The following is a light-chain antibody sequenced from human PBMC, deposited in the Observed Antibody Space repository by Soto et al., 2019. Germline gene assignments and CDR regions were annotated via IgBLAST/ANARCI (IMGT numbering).Light chain of an antibody. CDR3: QQYAKWPPLT. V-gene: IGKV3-15*01. Sequence: EIVITQSPATLSVSPGERATLSCRASQSIYSNLAWYQQKLGQAPGLLIYGASTRATGIPARLSGSGSGTEFTLTISSRQSEDFAVYYCQQYAKWPPLTFGGGTKVEI. J-gene: IGKJ4*01. CDR2: GAS. CDR1: QSIYSN.